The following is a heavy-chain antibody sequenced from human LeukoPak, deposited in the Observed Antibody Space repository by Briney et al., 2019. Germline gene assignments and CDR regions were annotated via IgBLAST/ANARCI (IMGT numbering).Heavy chain of an antibody. J-gene: IGHJ4*02. Sequence: GRSLRLSCAASGFTFSSYGMHWVRQAPGKGLEWVAVISYDGSNEYYVDSVKGRFTISRDNSKNTLYLQMNSLRAEDTAVYYCAKWGVLRDFDYWGQGTLVTVSS. CDR3: AKWGVLRDFDY. CDR2: ISYDGSNE. V-gene: IGHV3-30*18. D-gene: IGHD3-10*01. CDR1: GFTFSSYG.